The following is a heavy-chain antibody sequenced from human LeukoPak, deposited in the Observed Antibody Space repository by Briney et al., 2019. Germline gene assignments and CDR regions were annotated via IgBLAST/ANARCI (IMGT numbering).Heavy chain of an antibody. Sequence: ASVKVSCKASGYTFTGYYMHLVRQAPGQGLEWMGRINPNSGGTGYAQKFQGRVTMTRDTSITTAYMEVSRLTSDDTAVYYCARKYDSSGYYSFDYWGQGTLVTVSS. J-gene: IGHJ4*02. CDR1: GYTFTGYY. CDR2: INPNSGGT. V-gene: IGHV1-2*06. CDR3: ARKYDSSGYYSFDY. D-gene: IGHD3-22*01.